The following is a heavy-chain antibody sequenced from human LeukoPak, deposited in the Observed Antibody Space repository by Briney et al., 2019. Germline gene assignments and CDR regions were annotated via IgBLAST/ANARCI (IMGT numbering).Heavy chain of an antibody. J-gene: IGHJ4*02. CDR3: VKELSPFDY. Sequence: GGSLRLSCAASGFTFSSYAMSWVRQAPGEGLEWVSSITTSGGSTYYADSVKGRFTISRDNAKNSLYLQMNSLRDEDTAVYYCVKELSPFDYWGQGTLVTVSS. V-gene: IGHV3-23*01. CDR1: GFTFSSYA. CDR2: ITTSGGST. D-gene: IGHD2-8*01.